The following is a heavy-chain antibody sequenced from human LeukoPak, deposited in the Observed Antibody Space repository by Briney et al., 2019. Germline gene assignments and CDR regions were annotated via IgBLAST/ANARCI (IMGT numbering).Heavy chain of an antibody. J-gene: IGHJ4*02. CDR1: GYTFTDYY. V-gene: IGHV1-2*02. D-gene: IGHD3-3*01. CDR2: INPNSGGT. CDR3: ARVRLFPETRSIFQFDY. Sequence: ASVKVSCKASGYTFTDYYIHWVRQAPGQGLEWMGWINPNSGGTVYTQKFQGRVTMTRDTSISTAYMELSRLRSDDTAVYYCARVRLFPETRSIFQFDYWGQGTLVTVSS.